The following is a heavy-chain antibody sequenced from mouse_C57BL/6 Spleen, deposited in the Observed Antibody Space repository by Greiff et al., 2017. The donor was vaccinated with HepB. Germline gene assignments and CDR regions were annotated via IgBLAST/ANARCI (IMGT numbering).Heavy chain of an antibody. V-gene: IGHV5-16*01. J-gene: IGHJ2*01. D-gene: IGHD1-1*01. Sequence: EVQRVESEGGLVQPGSSMKLSCTASGFTFSDYYMAWVRQVPEKGLEWVANINYDGSSTYYLDSLKSRFIISRDNAENILYLQMSSLKSEDTATYYCARDGGGSSYFDYWGQGTTLTVSS. CDR2: INYDGSST. CDR3: ARDGGGSSYFDY. CDR1: GFTFSDYY.